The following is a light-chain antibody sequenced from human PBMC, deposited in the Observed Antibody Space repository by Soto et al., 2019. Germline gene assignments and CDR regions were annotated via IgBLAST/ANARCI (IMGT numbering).Light chain of an antibody. J-gene: IGLJ1*01. Sequence: QSALTQPASVSGSLGQSITISCTGTSSDIGSYNYVSWYQHHPGKAPKLMIFEVSNRPSGVSNRFSGSKSGNTASLTISGLQAEDEADYYCISYTGGTYVFGSGTKVTVL. CDR3: ISYTGGTYV. V-gene: IGLV2-14*01. CDR2: EVS. CDR1: SSDIGSYNY.